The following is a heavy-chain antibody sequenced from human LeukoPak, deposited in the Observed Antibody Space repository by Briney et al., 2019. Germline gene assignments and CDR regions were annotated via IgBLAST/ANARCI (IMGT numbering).Heavy chain of an antibody. CDR2: ISGSGGST. V-gene: IGHV3-23*01. CDR3: AKDPDYYDSSGYSHFDY. J-gene: IGHJ4*02. Sequence: PGGSLRLSCAASGFTFSSYAMSWVRQAPGKGLEWVSAISGSGGSTYYADSVEGRFTISRGNSKNTLYLQMNSLRAEDTAVYYCAKDPDYYDSSGYSHFDYWGQGTLVTVSS. D-gene: IGHD3-22*01. CDR1: GFTFSSYA.